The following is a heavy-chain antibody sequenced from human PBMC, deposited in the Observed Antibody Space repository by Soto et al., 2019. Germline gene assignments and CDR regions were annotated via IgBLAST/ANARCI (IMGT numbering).Heavy chain of an antibody. CDR3: ARGVPKPYYDFWSGYSTIDY. J-gene: IGHJ4*02. D-gene: IGHD3-3*01. CDR2: IYHSGST. CDR1: GGSIRSSNW. Sequence: XETPSLLVAVSGGSIRSSNWWSWVRQPPGNGLEWIGEIYHSGSTNYNPSLKSRVTISVDKSKNQFSLKLSSVTAADTAVYYCARGVPKPYYDFWSGYSTIDYWGQGTLVTGSA. V-gene: IGHV4-4*02.